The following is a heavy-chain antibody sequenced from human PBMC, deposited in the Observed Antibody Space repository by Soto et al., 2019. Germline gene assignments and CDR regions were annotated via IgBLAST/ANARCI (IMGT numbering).Heavy chain of an antibody. V-gene: IGHV4-31*03. CDR1: GGSVSSGGYY. J-gene: IGHJ5*02. CDR3: ARVKYYDFWSGTDSYNWFDP. D-gene: IGHD3-3*01. CDR2: IYYSGST. Sequence: TLSLPCTVSGGSVSSGGYYWSWIRQHPGKGLEWIGYIYYSGSTYYNPSLKSRVTISVDTSKNQFSLKLSSVTAADTAVYYCARVKYYDFWSGTDSYNWFDPWGQGTLGTVSS.